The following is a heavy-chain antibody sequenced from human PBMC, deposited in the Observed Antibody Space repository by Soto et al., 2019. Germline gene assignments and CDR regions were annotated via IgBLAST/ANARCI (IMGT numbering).Heavy chain of an antibody. V-gene: IGHV5-10-1*01. CDR1: GGRFADYG. CDR3: ARVYVTAAPNDALDI. J-gene: IGHJ3*02. CDR2: IDPSDSYT. D-gene: IGHD2-2*01. Sequence: GESLSVWWRGAGGRFADYGGSWVRQMPGKGLEWMGRIDPSDSYTNYSPSFQGHVTISADKSISTAYLQWSSLKASDTAMYYCARVYVTAAPNDALDIWGQGTMVTVSS.